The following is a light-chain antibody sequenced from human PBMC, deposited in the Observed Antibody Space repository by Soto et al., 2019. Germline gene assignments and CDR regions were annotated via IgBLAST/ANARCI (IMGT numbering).Light chain of an antibody. CDR3: QQYDNWPPAWT. V-gene: IGKV3-15*01. J-gene: IGKJ1*01. Sequence: EIVMTQSPVTLSVSPGERATLPCRASQSVSTNLAWYQQKPGQAPRLLIYGASTRATGIPARFSGSGSATEFTLTISSLRSEDFAVYYCQQYDNWPPAWTFGQGTKVDIK. CDR2: GAS. CDR1: QSVSTN.